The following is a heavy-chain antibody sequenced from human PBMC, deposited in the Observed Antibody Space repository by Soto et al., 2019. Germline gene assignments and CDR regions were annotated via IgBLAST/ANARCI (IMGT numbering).Heavy chain of an antibody. CDR2: ISGSGGST. D-gene: IGHD3-22*01. CDR1: GVTFSSYA. J-gene: IGHJ4*02. V-gene: IGHV3-23*01. Sequence: XGSLRLSCAASGVTFSSYAMSWVRQAPGKGLEWVSAISGSGGSTYYADSVKGRFTISRDNSKNTLYLQMNSLRAEDTAVYYCAKDRVAYYDSSGYHYWGQGTLVTVSS. CDR3: AKDRVAYYDSSGYHY.